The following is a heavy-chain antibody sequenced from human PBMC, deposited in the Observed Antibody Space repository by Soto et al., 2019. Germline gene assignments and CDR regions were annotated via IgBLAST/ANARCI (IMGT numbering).Heavy chain of an antibody. CDR3: ARDRVGTTRDKAPDF. V-gene: IGHV3-7*01. J-gene: IGHJ4*02. CDR1: GFTFSSYW. D-gene: IGHD1-26*01. Sequence: EVQLVESGGGLVQPGGSLRLSCAASGFTFSSYWMSWVRQTPGEGLEWVANMNQDGSEKYYVDSMKGRFTISRDNAKNSLYRQMNSLRAEDTAVYYCARDRVGTTRDKAPDFWGQGTLVTVSS. CDR2: MNQDGSEK.